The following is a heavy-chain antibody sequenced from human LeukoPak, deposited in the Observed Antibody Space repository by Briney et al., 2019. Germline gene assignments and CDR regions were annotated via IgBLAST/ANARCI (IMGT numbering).Heavy chain of an antibody. D-gene: IGHD3-22*01. Sequence: GGSLRLSCAASGFTFSSYGMSWVRQAPGKGLEWVSAISGSGGSTYYADSVKGRFTISRDNSKNTLYLQMNSLRAEDTAVYYCAKDPGVSSGYACDYWGQGTLVTVSS. CDR2: ISGSGGST. CDR1: GFTFSSYG. CDR3: AKDPGVSSGYACDY. V-gene: IGHV3-23*01. J-gene: IGHJ4*02.